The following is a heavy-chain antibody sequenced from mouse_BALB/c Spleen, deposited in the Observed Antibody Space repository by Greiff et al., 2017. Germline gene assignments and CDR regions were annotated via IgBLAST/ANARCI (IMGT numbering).Heavy chain of an antibody. V-gene: IGHV1-62-2*01. Sequence: QVQLQQSGPELVKPGASVKISCKASGYSFTSYYIHWVKQRSGQGLEWIGWFYPGSGSIKYNEKFKDKATLTADKSSSTVYMELSRLTSEDSAVYFCARHETDRYDGAWFAYWGQGTLVTVSA. J-gene: IGHJ3*01. CDR2: FYPGSGSI. CDR3: ARHETDRYDGAWFAY. CDR1: GYSFTSYY. D-gene: IGHD2-14*01.